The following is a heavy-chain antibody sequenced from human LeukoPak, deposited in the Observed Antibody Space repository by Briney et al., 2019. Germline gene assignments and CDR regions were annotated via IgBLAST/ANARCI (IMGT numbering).Heavy chain of an antibody. CDR2: INHSGST. D-gene: IGHD6-13*01. J-gene: IGHJ4*02. CDR3: ARDSGSWPLFDY. V-gene: IGHV4-34*01. CDR1: GGSFSGYY. Sequence: TPSETLSLTCAVYGGSFSGYYWSWIRQPPGKGLEWIGEINHSGSTNYNPSLKSRVTISVDTSKNQFSLKLSSVTAADTAVYYCARDSGSWPLFDYWGQGTLVTVSS.